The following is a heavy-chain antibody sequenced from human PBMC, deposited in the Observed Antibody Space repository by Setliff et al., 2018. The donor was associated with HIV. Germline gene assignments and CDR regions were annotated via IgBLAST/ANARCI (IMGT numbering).Heavy chain of an antibody. D-gene: IGHD4-17*01. CDR1: GGSISSSNY. J-gene: IGHJ6*02. CDR2: IYHSGNT. Sequence: SETLSLTCAVSGGSISSSNYWSWVRQPPGKRLEWIGEIYHSGNTNYNPSLKSRVIISVDKSKNQFSLKLSSVTAADTAVYYCARDSPLNDYGDYGLGYYGMDVWGQGTTVTVS. V-gene: IGHV4-4*02. CDR3: ARDSPLNDYGDYGLGYYGMDV.